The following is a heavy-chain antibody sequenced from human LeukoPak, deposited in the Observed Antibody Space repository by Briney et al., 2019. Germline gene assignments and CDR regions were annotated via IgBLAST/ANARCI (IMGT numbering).Heavy chain of an antibody. CDR1: GFTFSSYA. V-gene: IGHV3-15*01. CDR2: IKSKTDGGTT. J-gene: IGHJ4*02. CDR3: TTDGDSSSWYYFDY. D-gene: IGHD6-13*01. Sequence: GGSLRLSCAASGFTFSSYAMSWVRQAPGKGLEWVGRIKSKTDGGTTDYAAPVKGRFTISRDDSKNTLYLQMNSLKTEDTAVYYCTTDGDSSSWYYFDYWGQGTLVTVSS.